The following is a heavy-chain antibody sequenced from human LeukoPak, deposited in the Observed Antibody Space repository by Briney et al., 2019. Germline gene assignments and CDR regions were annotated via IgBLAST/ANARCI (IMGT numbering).Heavy chain of an antibody. V-gene: IGHV3-33*01. D-gene: IGHD4-17*01. CDR3: ARETTHPPYYYYGMDV. CDR1: GFTFSSYG. J-gene: IGHJ6*02. CDR2: IWYDGSNK. Sequence: GGSLRLSCAASGFTFSSYGMHWVRQAPGKGLEWVAVIWYDGSNKYYADSVKGRFTISRDNSKNTLYLLMNSLRAEDTAVYYCARETTHPPYYYYGMDVWGQGTTVTVSS.